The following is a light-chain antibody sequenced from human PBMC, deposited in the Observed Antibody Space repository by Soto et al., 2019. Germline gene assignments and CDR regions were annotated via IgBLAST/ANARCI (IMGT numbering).Light chain of an antibody. CDR2: GAS. CDR1: QSVSSSY. Sequence: EIVLTQSPGTLSLSPGERATLSCRASQSVSSSYLAWYQQKPGQAPRLFIYGASSRATGIPDRFSGSGSGTDFTLTISRLEPEDFAVYFCQQYGSSSWTFGQGTKVEIK. J-gene: IGKJ1*01. CDR3: QQYGSSSWT. V-gene: IGKV3-20*01.